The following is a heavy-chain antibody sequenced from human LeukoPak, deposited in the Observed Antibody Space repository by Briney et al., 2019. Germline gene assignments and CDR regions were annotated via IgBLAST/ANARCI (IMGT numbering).Heavy chain of an antibody. CDR1: GFTFSSYA. Sequence: GGSLGLSCAASGFTFSSYAMSWVRQAPGKGMEWVSAISGSGGSTYYADSVKGRFTISRDNSKNTLYLQMNSLRAEDTAVYYCAKAYYGSGSDLDYWGQGTLVTVSS. J-gene: IGHJ4*02. CDR3: AKAYYGSGSDLDY. CDR2: ISGSGGST. D-gene: IGHD3-10*01. V-gene: IGHV3-23*01.